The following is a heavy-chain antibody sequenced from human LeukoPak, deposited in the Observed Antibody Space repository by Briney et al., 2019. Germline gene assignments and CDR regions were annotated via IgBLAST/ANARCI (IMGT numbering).Heavy chain of an antibody. CDR3: ARDPYNGGYGSGYYYYMDV. J-gene: IGHJ6*03. Sequence: GGSLRLSCAASGFSFSSYNMNWVRQAPGKGLEWLSSITSSGSRIYYADSVKGRFTISGDNAENPLYLQMSSLRAEDTALYYCARDPYNGGYGSGYYYYMDVWGKGTTVTVSS. CDR1: GFSFSSYN. V-gene: IGHV3-21*01. CDR2: ITSSGSRI. D-gene: IGHD6-25*01.